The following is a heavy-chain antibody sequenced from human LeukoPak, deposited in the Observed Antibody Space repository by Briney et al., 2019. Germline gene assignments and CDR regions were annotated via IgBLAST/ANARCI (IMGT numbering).Heavy chain of an antibody. V-gene: IGHV4-30-2*01. CDR3: ARKPEGIVGALLDY. D-gene: IGHD1-26*01. CDR1: GGSISSGGYY. CDR2: IYHSGST. Sequence: SQTLSLTCTVSGGSISSGGYYWSWIRQPPGKGLEWIGYIYHSGSTYYNPSLKSRVTISVDRSKNQFSLKLSSVTAADTAVYYCARKPEGIVGALLDYWGQGTLVTVSS. J-gene: IGHJ4*02.